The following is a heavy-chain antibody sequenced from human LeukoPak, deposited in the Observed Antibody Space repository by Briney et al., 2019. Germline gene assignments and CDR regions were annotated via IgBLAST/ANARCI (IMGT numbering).Heavy chain of an antibody. J-gene: IGHJ4*02. V-gene: IGHV3-48*04. CDR1: GSTFSSHT. D-gene: IGHD3-10*01. CDR2: ISSTSSVI. Sequence: GGSLRLSCAASGSTFSSHTMNWVRQAPGKGLEWISYISSTSSVIYYADSVKGRFTISRDNTKNSLYLQMNSLRAEDTALYFCARDWAGGPHDYWGQGTLVTVSS. CDR3: ARDWAGGPHDY.